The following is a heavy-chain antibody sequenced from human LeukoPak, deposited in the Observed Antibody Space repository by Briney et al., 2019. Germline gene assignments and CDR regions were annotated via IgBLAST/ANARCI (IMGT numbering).Heavy chain of an antibody. D-gene: IGHD2-2*01. CDR1: GFTFSSYG. CDR2: ISGSGGRT. Sequence: GGSLRLSCAASGFTFSSYGMSWVRQAPGKGLEWVSAISGSGGRTHYADSVKGRFTISRDNSKNTLYLQMNSLRAEDTAVYYCAKDTIRTPVVYWGQGTLVTVSS. CDR3: AKDTIRTPVVY. J-gene: IGHJ4*02. V-gene: IGHV3-23*01.